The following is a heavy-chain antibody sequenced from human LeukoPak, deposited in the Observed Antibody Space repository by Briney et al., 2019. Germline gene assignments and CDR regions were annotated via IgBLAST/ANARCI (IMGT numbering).Heavy chain of an antibody. V-gene: IGHV4-59*08. J-gene: IGHJ4*02. CDR1: GGPISRYY. D-gene: IGHD2-15*01. Sequence: SETLSLTCTVSGGPISRYYWSWIRQPPGKGLEWIGYIYYSGTTKYNPSLNSRVTILVDTSKNQFSLKLSSVTAADTAVYYCARHGYCSGGTCWVNWGQGTLVTVSS. CDR2: IYYSGTT. CDR3: ARHGYCSGGTCWVN.